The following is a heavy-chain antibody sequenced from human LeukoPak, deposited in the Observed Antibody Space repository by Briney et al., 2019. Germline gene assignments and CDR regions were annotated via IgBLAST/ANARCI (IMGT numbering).Heavy chain of an antibody. CDR3: ARDRPPFLPQSH. CDR1: GYTFSSYY. V-gene: IGHV1-46*01. D-gene: IGHD2/OR15-2a*01. CDR2: VNPNGGST. J-gene: IGHJ1*01. Sequence: ASVKVSCKASGYTFSSYYIHWVRQAPGQGLEWMGEVNPNGGSTDYAQKFQGRITMTRDMSTSTVYMELSSLRSEDTAVYYCARDRPPFLPQSHWGQGTLVTVSS.